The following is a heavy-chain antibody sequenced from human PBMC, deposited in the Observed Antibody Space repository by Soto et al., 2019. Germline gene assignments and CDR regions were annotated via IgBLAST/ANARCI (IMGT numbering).Heavy chain of an antibody. CDR1: GGTFSSYA. V-gene: IGHV1-69*12. J-gene: IGHJ5*02. Sequence: QVQLVQSGAEVKKPGSSVKVSCKASGGTFSSYAITWVRQAPGQGLEWMGGTIPIFGTANYAQKFHGRVTITADESTSSAYKVLSSLRAKDTAVYCCARDRGPSSGYYPSWFDPWGQGTLVTVSS. CDR2: TIPIFGTA. D-gene: IGHD3-22*01. CDR3: ARDRGPSSGYYPSWFDP.